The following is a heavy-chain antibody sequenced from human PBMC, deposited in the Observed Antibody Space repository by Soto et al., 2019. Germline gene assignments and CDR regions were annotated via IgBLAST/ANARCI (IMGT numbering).Heavy chain of an antibody. D-gene: IGHD5-18*01. Sequence: QVQLVESGGGVVKPGTSLRLSCATSGFTFSDDAMHWVRQAPGKGLEWVAVIWYDGSKKHYADFVKGRFTISRDNSNDTLYLQMRSLTADDTAVYWCAREGRPTDMFSGLGYWGQGTLVTVSS. CDR1: GFTFSDDA. V-gene: IGHV3-33*01. CDR3: AREGRPTDMFSGLGY. J-gene: IGHJ4*02. CDR2: IWYDGSKK.